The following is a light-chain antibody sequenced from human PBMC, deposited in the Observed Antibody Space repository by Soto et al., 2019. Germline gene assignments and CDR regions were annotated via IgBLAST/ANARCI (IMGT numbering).Light chain of an antibody. CDR3: CSYAGSYTFL. V-gene: IGLV2-11*01. CDR2: DVT. J-gene: IGLJ1*01. CDR1: SSDVGGYNY. Sequence: QAVLTQPRSVSWSPGQSVTISCTGTSSDVGGYNYVSWYQHHPGKAPKLMIYDVTKRPSGVPDRFSGSKSGNTASLTISGLQAEDEADYYCCSYAGSYTFLFATGTKVTVL.